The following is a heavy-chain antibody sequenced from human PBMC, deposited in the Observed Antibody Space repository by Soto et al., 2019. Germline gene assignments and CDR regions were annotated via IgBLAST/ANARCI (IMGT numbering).Heavy chain of an antibody. CDR1: GGSFTDYY. J-gene: IGHJ6*02. Sequence: SETLSLTCAVYGGSFTDYYWTWVRQPPGKGLEWIGEISHSGATNYNPSLKSRVTISEDTSKNQVSLKVTSVTAADTAVFYCARGNHYYGMDVWGQGTTVTVSS. CDR3: ARGNHYYGMDV. CDR2: ISHSGAT. V-gene: IGHV4-34*01.